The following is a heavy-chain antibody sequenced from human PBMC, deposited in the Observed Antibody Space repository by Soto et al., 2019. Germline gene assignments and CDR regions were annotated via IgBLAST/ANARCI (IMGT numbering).Heavy chain of an antibody. CDR1: GFTFSDSA. J-gene: IGHJ6*02. CDR2: IRSKALSYAT. CDR3: LRASLNYYYYGMDI. D-gene: IGHD3-16*01. V-gene: IGHV3-73*02. Sequence: EVQLVESGGGLVQPGGSLKLSCAASGFTFSDSAMHWVRQASGKGLEWVGRIRSKALSYATAYAASVQGRFTISRDDSENTAYLQMNSLKTEDTAVYYCLRASLNYYYYGMDIWGQGTTVTVSS.